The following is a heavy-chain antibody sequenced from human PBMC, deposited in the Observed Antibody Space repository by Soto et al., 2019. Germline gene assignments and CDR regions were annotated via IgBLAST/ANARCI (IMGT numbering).Heavy chain of an antibody. J-gene: IGHJ4*02. V-gene: IGHV1-3*01. Sequence: QVPLVQSGAEVKKPGASVKVSCKASGYTFTSYAMHWVRQAPGQRLEWMGWINAGNGNTKYSQKFQGRVTITRDTSASTAYMELSSLRSEDTAVYYCAREGNGCGGDCGVGYWGQGTLVTVSS. D-gene: IGHD2-21*02. CDR1: GYTFTSYA. CDR3: AREGNGCGGDCGVGY. CDR2: INAGNGNT.